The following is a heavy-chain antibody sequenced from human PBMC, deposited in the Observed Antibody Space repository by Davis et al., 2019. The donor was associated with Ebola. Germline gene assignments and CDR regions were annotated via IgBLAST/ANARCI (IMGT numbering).Heavy chain of an antibody. J-gene: IGHJ4*02. Sequence: ASVKVSCKVSGYTLTEFSMHWVRQAPGKGLEWMGGFDPEDGETIYAQKFQGRVTMTEDTSTDTAYMELSSLRSEDTAVYYCATVQWLVAPGYFDYWGQGTLVTVSS. CDR2: FDPEDGET. V-gene: IGHV1-24*01. CDR1: GYTLTEFS. D-gene: IGHD6-19*01. CDR3: ATVQWLVAPGYFDY.